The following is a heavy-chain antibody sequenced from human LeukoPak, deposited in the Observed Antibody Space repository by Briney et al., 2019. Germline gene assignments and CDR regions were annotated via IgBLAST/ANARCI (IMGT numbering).Heavy chain of an antibody. CDR2: INPSGGST. Sequence: GASVKVSCKASGGTFSSYAISWVRQAPGQGLEWMGIINPSGGSTSYAQKFRGRVTMTRDTSTSTVYMELSSLRSEDTAVYYCASVWSGYYTDLDYYGMDVWGQGTTVTVSS. J-gene: IGHJ6*02. D-gene: IGHD3-3*01. CDR3: ASVWSGYYTDLDYYGMDV. V-gene: IGHV1-46*01. CDR1: GGTFSSYA.